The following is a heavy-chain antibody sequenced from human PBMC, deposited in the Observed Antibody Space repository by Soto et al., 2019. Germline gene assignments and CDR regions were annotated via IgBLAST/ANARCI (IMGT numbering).Heavy chain of an antibody. CDR3: ARDNGDGYNEGAFDI. J-gene: IGHJ3*02. D-gene: IGHD2-21*01. CDR1: GVSISTGQYY. V-gene: IGHV4-30-4*01. CDR2: ISYTGST. Sequence: QVQLQESGPGLVKPSQTLSLTCSVSGVSISTGQYYWSWIRQSPGGGLQWIGYISYTGSTYYNPALTSLVSISADTTKIRFSLTLVNVTAADTAVYFCARDNGDGYNEGAFDIWGQGTMVTVSS.